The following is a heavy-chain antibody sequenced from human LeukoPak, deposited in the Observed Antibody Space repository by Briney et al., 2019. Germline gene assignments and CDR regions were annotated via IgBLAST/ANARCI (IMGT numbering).Heavy chain of an antibody. J-gene: IGHJ5*02. Sequence: ASVKVSCKASGGTFSSYAISWVRQAPGQGLEWMGGIIPIFGTANYAQKFQGRVTITADESTSTAYMELSSLRSEDTAVYYCARAHRRYCSGGSCYNWFDPWGQGTLVTVPS. D-gene: IGHD2-15*01. CDR2: IIPIFGTA. V-gene: IGHV1-69*01. CDR3: ARAHRRYCSGGSCYNWFDP. CDR1: GGTFSSYA.